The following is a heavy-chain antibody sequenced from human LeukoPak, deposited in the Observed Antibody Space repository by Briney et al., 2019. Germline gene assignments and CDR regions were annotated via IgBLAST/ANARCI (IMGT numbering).Heavy chain of an antibody. J-gene: IGHJ4*02. CDR1: GFTFSSYS. D-gene: IGHD6-19*01. V-gene: IGHV3-48*04. Sequence: AGGSLRLSCAASGFTFSSYSMNWVRQAPGKGLEWVSYISSSSSTIYYADSVKGRFTISRDNAKNSLYLQMNSLRAEDTAVYYCARVGVAGNFDYWGQGTLVTVSS. CDR2: ISSSSSTI. CDR3: ARVGVAGNFDY.